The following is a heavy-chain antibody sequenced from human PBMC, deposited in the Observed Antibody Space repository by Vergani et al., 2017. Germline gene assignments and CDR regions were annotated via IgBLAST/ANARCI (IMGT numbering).Heavy chain of an antibody. D-gene: IGHD3-22*01. CDR3: AGHGGGYYEN. J-gene: IGHJ4*02. CDR1: GGSISSSSYY. CDR2: FYYSGST. V-gene: IGHV4-39*01. Sequence: QLQLQESGPGLVKPSETLSLTCTVSGGSISSSSYYWGWIRPPPGKGLEWIGSFYYSGSTYYNPSLKSRVTISVDTSKNQFSLKLSSVTAADTAVYYCAGHGGGYYENWGQGTLVTVSS.